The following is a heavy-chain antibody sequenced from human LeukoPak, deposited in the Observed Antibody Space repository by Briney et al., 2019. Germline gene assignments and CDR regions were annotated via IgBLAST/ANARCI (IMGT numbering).Heavy chain of an antibody. J-gene: IGHJ3*02. V-gene: IGHV3-7*04. CDR2: IKQDGSEK. CDR3: ARGDNSAFDI. D-gene: IGHD3-22*01. Sequence: GGSLRLSCAASGFTFSNSWMSWVRQAPGKGLEWVANIKQDGSEKYYVDSVKGRFTISRDNAKNSLYLQMNSLRAEDTAVYYCARGDNSAFDIWGQGTMATVSS. CDR1: GFTFSNSW.